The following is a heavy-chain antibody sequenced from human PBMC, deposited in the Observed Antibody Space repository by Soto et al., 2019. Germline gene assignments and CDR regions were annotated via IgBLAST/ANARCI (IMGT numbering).Heavy chain of an antibody. J-gene: IGHJ6*03. CDR3: ARETPGYCTSTSCTDYYYYYMDV. Sequence: EVQLVESGGGLVQPGGSLRLSCAASGLTVSSNYMSWVRQAPGKGLEWVSVIYSGGNTYYADSVRGRFTISRDNSKNKLYLQMNSLRAEDTAVYYCARETPGYCTSTSCTDYYYYYMDVWGKGTTVTVSS. CDR2: IYSGGNT. D-gene: IGHD2-2*01. V-gene: IGHV3-66*01. CDR1: GLTVSSNY.